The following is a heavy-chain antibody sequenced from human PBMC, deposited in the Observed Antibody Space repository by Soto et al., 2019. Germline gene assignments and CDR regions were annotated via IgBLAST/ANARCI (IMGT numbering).Heavy chain of an antibody. CDR1: GVSSSIGGYY. CDR2: IYYSGST. CDR3: ARDRGGYERIDY. Sequence: PSETLSLTFTVSGVSSSIGGYYWSWILQPPGKVLEWIGYIYYSGSTYYNPSLKSRVTISVDTSKNQFSLKLNSVTAADTAVYYCARDRGGYERIDYWGQGTLVTVSS. V-gene: IGHV4-30-4*01. D-gene: IGHD5-12*01. J-gene: IGHJ4*02.